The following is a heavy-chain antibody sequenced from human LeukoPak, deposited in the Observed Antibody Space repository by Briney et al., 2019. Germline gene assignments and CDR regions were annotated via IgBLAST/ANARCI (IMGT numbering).Heavy chain of an antibody. Sequence: AGGSLRLSCAASGFTFSSYSMNWVRQAPGKGLEWVSTISGDGTETFYADSVKGRFTISRDNSKNTHYLQMSSLRAEDTGIYYCAKGGHYSFFDYWGQGTLVAVSS. V-gene: IGHV3-23*01. J-gene: IGHJ4*02. CDR2: ISGDGTET. CDR1: GFTFSSYS. CDR3: AKGGHYSFFDY. D-gene: IGHD4-11*01.